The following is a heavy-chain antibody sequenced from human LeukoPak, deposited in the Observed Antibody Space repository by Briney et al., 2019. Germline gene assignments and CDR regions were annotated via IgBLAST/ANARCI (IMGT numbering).Heavy chain of an antibody. J-gene: IGHJ4*02. Sequence: GGSLRLSCATSGFTFSNYEMNWVRQAPGKGLEWLSYISGGGNNIYYADSVKGRFTISRDSAKNSLYLQMNSLRAEDTAVYYCARGVVRGVIIPAFDYRGQGTLVTVSS. CDR3: ARGVVRGVIIPAFDY. D-gene: IGHD3-10*01. CDR2: ISGGGNNI. CDR1: GFTFSNYE. V-gene: IGHV3-48*03.